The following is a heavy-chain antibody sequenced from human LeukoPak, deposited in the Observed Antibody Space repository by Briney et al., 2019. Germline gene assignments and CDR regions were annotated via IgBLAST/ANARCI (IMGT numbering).Heavy chain of an antibody. CDR3: ARYSSGWMYYFDY. CDR2: IYYSRST. V-gene: IGHV4-59*01. CDR1: GGSISSYY. D-gene: IGHD6-19*01. Sequence: SETLSLTCTVSGGSISSYYWSWIRQPPGKGLEWIGYIYYSRSTNYNPSLKSRVTISVDTSKNQFSLKLSSVTAADTAVYYCARYSSGWMYYFDYWGQGTLVTVSS. J-gene: IGHJ4*02.